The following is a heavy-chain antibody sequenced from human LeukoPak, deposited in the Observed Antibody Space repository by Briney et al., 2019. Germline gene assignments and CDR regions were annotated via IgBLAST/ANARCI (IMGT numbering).Heavy chain of an antibody. Sequence: GGSLRLSCAASGFTFSNYWMHWVRQAPGKGLVWVSHINYDGSSTTYADSVKGRFTISRHNSKNTLYLQMNSLRAEDTAVYYCARGGREFDYWGQGTLVTVSS. J-gene: IGHJ4*02. V-gene: IGHV3-74*03. CDR2: INYDGSST. CDR3: ARGGREFDY. CDR1: GFTFSNYW.